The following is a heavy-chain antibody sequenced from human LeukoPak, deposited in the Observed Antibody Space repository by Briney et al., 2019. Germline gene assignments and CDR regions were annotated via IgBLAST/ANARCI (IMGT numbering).Heavy chain of an antibody. V-gene: IGHV4-34*01. D-gene: IGHD3-9*01. CDR3: ARGPSCRVLRYFDWLPRRRCEANTPSSVYYFDY. CDR2: INHSGST. CDR1: GGSFSGYY. Sequence: SETLSLTCAVYGGSFSGYYWSWIRQPPGKGLEWIGEINHSGSTNYNPSLKSRVTISVDTSKNQFSLKLSSVTAADTAVYYCARGPSCRVLRYFDWLPRRRCEANTPSSVYYFDYWGQGTLVTVSS. J-gene: IGHJ4*02.